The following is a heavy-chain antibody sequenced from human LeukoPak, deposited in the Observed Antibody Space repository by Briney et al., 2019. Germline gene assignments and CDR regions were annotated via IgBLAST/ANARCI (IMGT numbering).Heavy chain of an antibody. V-gene: IGHV4-39*07. CDR3: ARVSVGVGYFQH. CDR1: GGSISSSSYY. CDR2: IYHSGST. D-gene: IGHD3-3*01. J-gene: IGHJ1*01. Sequence: PSETLSLTCTVSGGSISSSSYYWGWIRQPPGKGLEWIGSIYHSGSTNYNPSLKSRVTISVDKSKNQFSLKLSSVTAADTAVYYCARVSVGVGYFQHWGQGTLVTVSS.